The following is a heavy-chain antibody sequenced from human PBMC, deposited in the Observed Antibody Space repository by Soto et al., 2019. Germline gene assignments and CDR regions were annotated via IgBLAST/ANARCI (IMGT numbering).Heavy chain of an antibody. Sequence: QTLALTCAISGDSASINSAAWNWTRQSPSRGLEWLGRTYYRSKWYNDYAVSGKSRITINPDTSKNQFSLQLNSVTPEDTHGYDGTRDWVFMAVGMCFDHWGQGTLVTVSS. J-gene: IGHJ5*02. V-gene: IGHV6-1*01. CDR3: TRDWVFMAVGMCFDH. CDR1: GDSASINSAA. CDR2: TYYRSKWYN. D-gene: IGHD6-19*01.